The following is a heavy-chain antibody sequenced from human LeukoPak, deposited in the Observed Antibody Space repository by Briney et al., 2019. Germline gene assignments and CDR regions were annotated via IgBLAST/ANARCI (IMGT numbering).Heavy chain of an antibody. Sequence: PSGASLRLSCAASGFTFSNYAMSRVRQAPGKGLEWVSAITGSGGNTYYADPVKGRSTISRDNSKNTVFLQMNSLRAEDTAVYYCAKWEDYDVLTGYYVSDYWGQGTLVTASS. CDR3: AKWEDYDVLTGYYVSDY. V-gene: IGHV3-23*01. D-gene: IGHD3-9*01. J-gene: IGHJ4*02. CDR1: GFTFSNYA. CDR2: ITGSGGNT.